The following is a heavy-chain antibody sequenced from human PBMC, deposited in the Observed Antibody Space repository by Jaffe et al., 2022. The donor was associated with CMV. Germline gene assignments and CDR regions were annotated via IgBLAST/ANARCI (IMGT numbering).Heavy chain of an antibody. Sequence: EVQLVESGGGLVQPGGSLRLSCAASGFTFSSYSMNWVRQAPGKGLEWVSYISSSSSTIYYADSVKGRFTISRDNAKNSLYLQMNSLRDEDTAVYYCARQYYYDSSGYYYGGYYYGMDVWGQGTTVTVSS. CDR3: ARQYYYDSSGYYYGGYYYGMDV. CDR2: ISSSSSTI. J-gene: IGHJ6*02. CDR1: GFTFSSYS. D-gene: IGHD3-22*01. V-gene: IGHV3-48*02.